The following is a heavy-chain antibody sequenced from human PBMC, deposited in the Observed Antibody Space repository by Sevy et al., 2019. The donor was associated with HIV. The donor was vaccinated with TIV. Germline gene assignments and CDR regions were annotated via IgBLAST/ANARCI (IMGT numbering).Heavy chain of an antibody. D-gene: IGHD5-12*01. V-gene: IGHV3-74*01. CDR2: VKTDGSGT. J-gene: IGHJ4*02. CDR1: GFTFSKSW. CDR3: VRTSGSHSLFDY. Sequence: GGSLRLSCTASGFTFSKSWMHWVRQVPGKGLQWVSRVKTDGSGTIYADSVKGRFIISRDNAKNTVYLQMNSLRAEDTAVYFCVRTSGSHSLFDYWGQGTLVSDSS.